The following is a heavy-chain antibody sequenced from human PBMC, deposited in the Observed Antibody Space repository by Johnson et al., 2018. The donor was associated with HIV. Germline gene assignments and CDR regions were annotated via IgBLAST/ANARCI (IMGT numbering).Heavy chain of an antibody. J-gene: IGHJ3*02. V-gene: IGHV3-23*04. Sequence: VQLVESGGGLVQPGGSLRLSCAASGFTFSSYALTWVRQAPGRGLEWVSTISGSGGSTYYADSVKGRFTISRDNSKNTLYLQMNSLRAEDTAMYYCAREDQDAFDIWGQGTMVTVSS. CDR3: AREDQDAFDI. CDR2: ISGSGGST. CDR1: GFTFSSYA.